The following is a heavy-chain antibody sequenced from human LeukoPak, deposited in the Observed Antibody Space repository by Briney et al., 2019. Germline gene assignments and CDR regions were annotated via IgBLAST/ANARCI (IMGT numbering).Heavy chain of an antibody. CDR3: ARDRQLDY. D-gene: IGHD6-13*01. CDR1: GFTFSSYA. Sequence: PGGSLRLSCAASGFTFSSYAMHWVRQAPGKGLEWVAVISYDGSNKYYADSVKGRFTISRDKSKNALYLQMNSLRAEYTAVYYCARDRQLDYWGQGTLVTVSS. J-gene: IGHJ4*02. CDR2: ISYDGSNK. V-gene: IGHV3-30*04.